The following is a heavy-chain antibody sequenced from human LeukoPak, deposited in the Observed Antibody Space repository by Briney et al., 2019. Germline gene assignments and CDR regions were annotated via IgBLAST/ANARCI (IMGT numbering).Heavy chain of an antibody. D-gene: IGHD1-26*01. Sequence: ASVKVSCKASGYTFTSYGISWVRQAPGQGLEGMGWISAYNGNTNYAQKLQGRVTMTTDTSTSTAYMELRSLRSDDTAVYYCARVGISSPETWLDPWGQGTLVTVSS. V-gene: IGHV1-18*01. J-gene: IGHJ5*02. CDR2: ISAYNGNT. CDR3: ARVGISSPETWLDP. CDR1: GYTFTSYG.